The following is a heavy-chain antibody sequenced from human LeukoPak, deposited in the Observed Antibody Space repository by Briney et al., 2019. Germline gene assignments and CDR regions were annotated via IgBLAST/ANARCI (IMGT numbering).Heavy chain of an antibody. Sequence: SETLSLTCTVSGGSISSYYWSWIRQPAGKGLEWIGRIYTSGSTNYNPSLKSQVTISVDRSKNQFSLKLSSVTAADTAVYYCARARDLGYCSSTSCYIDNWFDPWGQGTLVTVSS. D-gene: IGHD2-2*02. CDR1: GGSISSYY. J-gene: IGHJ5*02. CDR2: IYTSGST. CDR3: ARARDLGYCSSTSCYIDNWFDP. V-gene: IGHV4-4*07.